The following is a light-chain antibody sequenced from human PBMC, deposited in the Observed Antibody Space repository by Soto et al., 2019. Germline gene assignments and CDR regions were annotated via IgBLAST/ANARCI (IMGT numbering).Light chain of an antibody. Sequence: EIVLTQSPDTVSLSPGEGATLSCRASQSVSSSELAWYQQKPGQAPRLLIYGASRMATGISDRFSGSGSGTDFSLTISRLEPEDFAVYYCQQYYSSHLTFGQGTKVQIK. CDR1: QSVSSSE. V-gene: IGKV3-20*01. J-gene: IGKJ1*01. CDR3: QQYYSSHLT. CDR2: GAS.